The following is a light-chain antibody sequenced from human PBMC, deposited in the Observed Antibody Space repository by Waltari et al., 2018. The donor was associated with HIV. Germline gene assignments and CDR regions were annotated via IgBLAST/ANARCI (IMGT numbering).Light chain of an antibody. CDR3: QSYDSSSVV. Sequence: NFMLTQPHSVSESPGKTVTISCTRSSGRIASTYVPWYQQRPGSAPTTVIYEDNQRPSGVPDRFSGSIDSSSNSASLTISGLKTEDEADYYCQSYDSSSVVFGGGTKLTVL. V-gene: IGLV6-57*04. CDR1: SGRIASTY. J-gene: IGLJ2*01. CDR2: EDN.